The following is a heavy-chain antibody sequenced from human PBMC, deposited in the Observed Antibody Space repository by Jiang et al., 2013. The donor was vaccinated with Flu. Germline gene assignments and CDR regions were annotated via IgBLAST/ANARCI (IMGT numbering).Heavy chain of an antibody. J-gene: IGHJ4*02. D-gene: IGHD2-15*01. Sequence: VQLVESGGGVVQPGRSLRLSCVASGFTLSSYGMHWVRQAPGKGLEWVAVIWHDGSNKYYADSVKGRFTISRDNSKNTLYLQMNSLRAEDTAVYYCARGEDIVVVVAATAWLDYVGPGNPGHRL. CDR1: GFTLSSYG. V-gene: IGHV3-33*01. CDR2: IWHDGSNK. CDR3: ARGEDIVVVVAATAWLDY.